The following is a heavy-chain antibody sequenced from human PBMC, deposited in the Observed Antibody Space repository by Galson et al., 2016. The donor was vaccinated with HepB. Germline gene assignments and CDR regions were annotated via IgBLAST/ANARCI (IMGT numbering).Heavy chain of an antibody. D-gene: IGHD2-8*01. V-gene: IGHV1-18*01. CDR3: ARDSAATCTNDFDY. CDR2: VSAYNGNT. Sequence: SVKVSCKASGYTFIGYGITWLRQAPGQGLEWLGWVSAYNGNTHYAQRLQGRVTMTTDTSTSTAYMELGSLTSDDTAVYYCARDSAATCTNDFDYWGQGTLVTVSS. CDR1: GYTFIGYG. J-gene: IGHJ4*02.